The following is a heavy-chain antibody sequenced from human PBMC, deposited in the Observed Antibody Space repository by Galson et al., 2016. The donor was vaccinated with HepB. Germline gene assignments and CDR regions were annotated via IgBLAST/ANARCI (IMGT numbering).Heavy chain of an antibody. D-gene: IGHD5-12*01. CDR2: ISSSSTCI. CDR1: GFAFSSYS. J-gene: IGHJ4*02. V-gene: IGHV3-21*01. CDR3: AKGIVATITLADY. Sequence: SLRLSCAASGFAFSSYSMNWVRQAPGKGLEWVSSISSSSTCIYYADSVKGRFTISRDNAKNSLYLQMNSLRGEDTAIYYCAKGIVATITLADYWGQGTLVTVYS.